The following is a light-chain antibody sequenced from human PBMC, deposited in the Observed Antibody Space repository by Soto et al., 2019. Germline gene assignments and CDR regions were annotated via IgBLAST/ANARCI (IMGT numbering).Light chain of an antibody. Sequence: DIQMTQSPSTRSASVGDRVTITCRASQQISNWLAWYQQKPGTAPKLLISDASNLESGVSSRFSGSGSGTEFNLTISSLQPDDFATYYCQQYNSYSEAFGQGTKVELK. V-gene: IGKV1-5*01. CDR1: QQISNW. J-gene: IGKJ1*01. CDR2: DAS. CDR3: QQYNSYSEA.